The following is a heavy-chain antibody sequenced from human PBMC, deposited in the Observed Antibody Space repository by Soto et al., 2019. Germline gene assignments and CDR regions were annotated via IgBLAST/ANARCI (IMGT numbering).Heavy chain of an antibody. D-gene: IGHD4-4*01. CDR2: INHSGST. CDR3: ARTDLNYYSNYRDYYYYYMDV. Sequence: PSETLSLTCAVYGGSFSGYYWSWIRQPPGKGLEWIGEINHSGSTNYNPSLKSRVTISVDTSKNQFSLKLSSVTAADTAVYYCARTDLNYYSNYRDYYYYYMDVWGKGTTVTVS. CDR1: GGSFSGYY. J-gene: IGHJ6*03. V-gene: IGHV4-34*01.